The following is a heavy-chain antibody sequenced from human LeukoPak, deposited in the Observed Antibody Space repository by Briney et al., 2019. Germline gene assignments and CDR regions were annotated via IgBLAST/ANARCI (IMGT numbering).Heavy chain of an antibody. V-gene: IGHV1-69*13. D-gene: IGHD3-10*01. J-gene: IGHJ4*02. Sequence: SVKVSCKAPGGTFSSYAISWVRQAPGQGLEWMGGIIPIFGTANYAQKFQGRVTITADESTSTAYMELSSLRSEDTAVYYCARGRYMVRGVIINDYWGQGTLVTVSS. CDR2: IIPIFGTA. CDR3: ARGRYMVRGVIINDY. CDR1: GGTFSSYA.